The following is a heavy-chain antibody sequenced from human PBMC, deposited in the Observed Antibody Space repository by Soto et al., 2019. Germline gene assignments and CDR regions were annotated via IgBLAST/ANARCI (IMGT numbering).Heavy chain of an antibody. CDR3: AKDLVIVVVKGADY. CDR1: GFTFSSYA. V-gene: IGHV3-23*01. CDR2: ISGSGGST. Sequence: EVQLLESGGGLVQPGGSLRLSCAASGFTFSSYAMSWVRQAPGKGLEWVSAISGSGGSTYYADSVKGRFTISRDNSKNTLYLHMNSLRAEDTAVYYCAKDLVIVVVKGADYLGQGTLVTVSS. D-gene: IGHD3-22*01. J-gene: IGHJ4*02.